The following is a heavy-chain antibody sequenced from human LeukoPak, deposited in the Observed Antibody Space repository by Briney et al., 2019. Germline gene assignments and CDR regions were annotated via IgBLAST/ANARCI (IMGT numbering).Heavy chain of an antibody. J-gene: IGHJ3*01. Sequence: GGSLRLSCAASGFTFSSYWMSWVRQAPGKGLEWVANIKQDGSEKYYVDSVKGRLTISRDNAKNSLYLQMNSLRAEDTAVYYCARARVLADYVFNFGAQGTMATASS. V-gene: IGHV3-7*01. CDR3: ARARVLADYVFNF. CDR2: IKQDGSEK. CDR1: GFTFSSYW.